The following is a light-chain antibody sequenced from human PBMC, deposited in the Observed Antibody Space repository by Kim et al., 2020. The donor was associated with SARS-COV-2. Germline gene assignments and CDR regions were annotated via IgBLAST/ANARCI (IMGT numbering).Light chain of an antibody. Sequence: SPGERGTPSCRASKTVSSNLLAWYQQKPGQTPRLLIYDTSSRATGIPARFSGSGSGTEFTLTISTLQSEDFAVYYCQQYSNWLLTFGQGTKVDIK. CDR3: QQYSNWLLT. CDR2: DTS. CDR1: KTVSSN. J-gene: IGKJ1*01. V-gene: IGKV3D-15*01.